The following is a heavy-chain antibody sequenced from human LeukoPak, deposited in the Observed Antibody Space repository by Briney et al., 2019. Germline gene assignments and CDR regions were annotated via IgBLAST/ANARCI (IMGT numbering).Heavy chain of an antibody. Sequence: GGSLRLSCAASGFTFSSYSMNWVRQAPGKGLEWVSAISGSGGSTYYADSVKGRFTISRDNSKNTLYLQMNSLRAEDTAVYYCAKDRTPSYYDSSAQGGNFDYWGQGTLVTVSS. D-gene: IGHD3-22*01. CDR3: AKDRTPSYYDSSAQGGNFDY. CDR1: GFTFSSYS. V-gene: IGHV3-23*01. J-gene: IGHJ4*02. CDR2: ISGSGGST.